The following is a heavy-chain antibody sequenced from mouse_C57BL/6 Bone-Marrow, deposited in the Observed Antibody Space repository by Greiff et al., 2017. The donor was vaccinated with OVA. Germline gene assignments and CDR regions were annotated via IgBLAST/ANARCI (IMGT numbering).Heavy chain of an antibody. V-gene: IGHV14-2*01. CDR1: GFNIKDYY. CDR2: IDPEDGET. Sequence: VQLQQSGAELVKPGASVKLSCTASGFNIKDYYMHWVKQRTEQGLEWIGRIDPEDGETKNAPKFQGKATITADTSSNTAYLQLSSLTSEDTAVYYCARKGGKGDYYAMDYWGQGTSVTVSS. D-gene: IGHD2-1*01. CDR3: ARKGGKGDYYAMDY. J-gene: IGHJ4*01.